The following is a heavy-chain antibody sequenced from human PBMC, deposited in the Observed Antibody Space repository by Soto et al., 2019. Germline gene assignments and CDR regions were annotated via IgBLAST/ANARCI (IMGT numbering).Heavy chain of an antibody. J-gene: IGHJ6*02. Sequence: PGGSLRLSCAASGSTFSDFTINWVRQTPGKGLEWVSSISGSSYILYADSLRGRFTISRDDARNSLYLHIDSLRAEDTGVYFCARDCSGGTCYPGMDVWGQGTTVTVSS. CDR1: GSTFSDFT. CDR2: ISGSSYI. V-gene: IGHV3-21*01. D-gene: IGHD2-15*01. CDR3: ARDCSGGTCYPGMDV.